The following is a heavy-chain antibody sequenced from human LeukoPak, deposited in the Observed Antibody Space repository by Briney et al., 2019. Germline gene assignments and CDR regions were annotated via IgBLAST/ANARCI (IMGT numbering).Heavy chain of an antibody. CDR1: GFTFNRDW. Sequence: GGSLRLSCAASGFTFNRDWTAWVRQAPGKGLEWVANIKEDGSEKNYVDSVKGRFTISRDNSKNTVYLQMNSLRVDDTAVYYCATPDVRLRYFDWSPNEWGQGTLVTVSS. CDR3: ATPDVRLRYFDWSPNE. CDR2: IKEDGSEK. J-gene: IGHJ4*02. D-gene: IGHD3-9*01. V-gene: IGHV3-7*03.